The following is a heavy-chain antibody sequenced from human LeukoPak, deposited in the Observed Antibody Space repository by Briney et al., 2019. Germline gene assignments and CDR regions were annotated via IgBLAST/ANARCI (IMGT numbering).Heavy chain of an antibody. D-gene: IGHD1-26*01. CDR1: GGSISSSSYY. CDR2: IYYSGST. J-gene: IGHJ4*02. Sequence: SETLSLTCTVSGGSISSSSYYWGWIRQPPGKGLEWIGSIYYSGSTYYNPSLKSRVTISVDTSKNQFSLKLSSVTAADTAVYYCARRPTTSFDYWGQGTLVTVSS. V-gene: IGHV4-39*01. CDR3: ARRPTTSFDY.